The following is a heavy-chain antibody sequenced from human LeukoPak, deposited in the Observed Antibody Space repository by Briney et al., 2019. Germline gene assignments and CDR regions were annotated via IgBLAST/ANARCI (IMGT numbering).Heavy chain of an antibody. CDR3: ARGTGTTMGIDY. CDR1: GGSFSGYC. CDR2: INHSGST. V-gene: IGHV4-34*01. D-gene: IGHD1-1*01. J-gene: IGHJ4*02. Sequence: SETLSLTCAVYGGSFSGYCWSWIRQPPGKGLEWIGEINHSGSTNYNPSLKSRVTISVDTSKNQFSLKLSSVTAADTAVYYCARGTGTTMGIDYWGQGTLVTVSS.